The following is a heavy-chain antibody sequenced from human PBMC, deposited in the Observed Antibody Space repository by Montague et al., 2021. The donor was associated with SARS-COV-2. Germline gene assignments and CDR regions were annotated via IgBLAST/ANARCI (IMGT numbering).Heavy chain of an antibody. Sequence: SETLSLTCTVSGGSISSSNYYRGWIRQPPGKGLEWIGNMYYSGSTYYNPSLKSRVTISIDTSKNQFSLKLSSVTAADTAVYFCARHPTGYPNWFDSWGQGTSVIVSS. D-gene: IGHD3-9*01. CDR3: ARHPTGYPNWFDS. CDR1: GGSISSSNYY. CDR2: MYYSGST. J-gene: IGHJ5*01. V-gene: IGHV4-39*01.